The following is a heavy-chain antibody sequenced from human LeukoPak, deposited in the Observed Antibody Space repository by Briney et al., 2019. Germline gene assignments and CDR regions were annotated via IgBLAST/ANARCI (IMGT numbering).Heavy chain of an antibody. CDR3: ARYSSSWFPFDY. CDR2: INPNSGGT. CDR1: GYTFTSYY. Sequence: ASVKVSCKASGYTFTSYYMHWVRQAPGQGIEWMGWINPNSGGTNYAQKFQGRVTMTRDTSISTAYMELSRLRSDDTAVYYCARYSSSWFPFDYWGQGTLVTVSS. V-gene: IGHV1-2*02. D-gene: IGHD6-13*01. J-gene: IGHJ4*02.